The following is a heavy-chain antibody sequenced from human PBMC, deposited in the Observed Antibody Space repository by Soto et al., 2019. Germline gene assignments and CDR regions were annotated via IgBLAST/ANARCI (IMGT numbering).Heavy chain of an antibody. CDR2: INHSGST. Sequence: QVQLQQWGAGLLKPSETLSLTCAVYGGSFSGYYWSWIRQPPGKGLEWIGEINHSGSTNYNPSLKSRVTISVDTSKNQFSLKLSSVTAADTAVYYCASLPGSSGYYEELWGQGPLVTVSS. D-gene: IGHD3-22*01. CDR3: ASLPGSSGYYEEL. CDR1: GGSFSGYY. J-gene: IGHJ4*02. V-gene: IGHV4-34*01.